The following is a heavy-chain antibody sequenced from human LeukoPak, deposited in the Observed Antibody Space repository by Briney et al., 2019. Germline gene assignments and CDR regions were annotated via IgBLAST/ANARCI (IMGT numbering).Heavy chain of an antibody. CDR1: GGSINNYF. D-gene: IGHD3-16*01. V-gene: IGHV4-59*08. CDR3: ARRWVYDKRAFDA. Sequence: SETLSLTCTVSGGSINNYFWSWIRQPPGKGLEWIGWIYSNGNTNYNSSLKSRVAISVDTSKNQFSLNLASATAADTAVYYCARRWVYDKRAFDAWGQGTMVTVSS. J-gene: IGHJ3*01. CDR2: IYSNGNT.